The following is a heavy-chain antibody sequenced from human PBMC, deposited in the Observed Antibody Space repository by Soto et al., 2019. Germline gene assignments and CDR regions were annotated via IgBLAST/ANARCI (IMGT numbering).Heavy chain of an antibody. CDR2: IYYSGST. Sequence: QVQLQESGPGLVKPSQTLSLTCTVSGGSISSGGYYWSWIRQHPGKGLEWIGYIYYSGSTNYNPSLKSRVIISVDTSKNQFSLKLSAVTAAHTAVYFCARDRGYASGSYSFAYWGQVTLVTVSS. V-gene: IGHV4-31*03. CDR1: GGSISSGGYY. D-gene: IGHD3-10*01. J-gene: IGHJ4*02. CDR3: ARDRGYASGSYSFAY.